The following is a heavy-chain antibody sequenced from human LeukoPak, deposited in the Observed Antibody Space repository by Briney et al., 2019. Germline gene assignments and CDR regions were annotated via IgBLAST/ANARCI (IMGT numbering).Heavy chain of an antibody. CDR3: ARVDSCGPHTYYYYYYMDV. CDR2: MNPNSGNT. J-gene: IGHJ6*03. V-gene: IGHV1-8*01. CDR1: GYTFTSYD. D-gene: IGHD3-22*01. Sequence: ASVKVSCKASGYTFTSYDINWVRQATGQGLEWMGWMNPNSGNTGYAQKFQGRVTMTRNTSISTAYMELSSLRSEDTAVYYCARVDSCGPHTYYYYYYMDVWGKGTTVTISS.